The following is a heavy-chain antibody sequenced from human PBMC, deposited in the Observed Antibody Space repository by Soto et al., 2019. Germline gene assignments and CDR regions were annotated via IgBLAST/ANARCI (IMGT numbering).Heavy chain of an antibody. CDR3: ARPREAGKNYYGVDV. V-gene: IGHV5-51*01. J-gene: IGHJ6*02. CDR1: GYSFTSYW. D-gene: IGHD6-19*01. Sequence: GESLKISCKGSGYSFTSYWIGWVRQMPGKGLEWMGIIYPGESDTRYSPSFQGQVTISTDKSISTAYLQWSSLKASDTAMYYCARPREAGKNYYGVDVWGQGTTVTVSS. CDR2: IYPGESDT.